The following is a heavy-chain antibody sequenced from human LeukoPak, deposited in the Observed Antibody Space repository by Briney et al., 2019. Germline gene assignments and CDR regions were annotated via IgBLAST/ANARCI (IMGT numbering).Heavy chain of an antibody. J-gene: IGHJ6*02. CDR1: GGTFSRYA. CDR2: IIPIFGTA. D-gene: IGHD3-3*01. Sequence: AVKVSCKASGGTFSRYAISWVRQAPGQGLEWMGGIIPIFGTANYAQKFQGRVTITADESTSTAYMELSSLRSEDTAVYYCARGIHDFWSGYYNRVAEQNYYGMDVWGQGTTVTVSS. CDR3: ARGIHDFWSGYYNRVAEQNYYGMDV. V-gene: IGHV1-69*13.